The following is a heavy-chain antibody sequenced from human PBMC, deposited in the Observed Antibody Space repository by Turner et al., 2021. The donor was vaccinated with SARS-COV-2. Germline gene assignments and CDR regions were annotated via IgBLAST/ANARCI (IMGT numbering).Heavy chain of an antibody. CDR2: ITSSSGYI. D-gene: IGHD6-19*01. CDR1: GFTFSSYS. CDR3: ARVFPTDSSVWYRYYYYYGMDV. Sequence: GESGGGLVKPGGSLRLSCAASGFTFSSYSMNWVRQAPGKGLEWVSSITSSSGYIYYADSVKGRFTISRDNAKTSLYLQMNSLRAEDTAVYYCARVFPTDSSVWYRYYYYYGMDVWGQGTTVTVSS. V-gene: IGHV3-21*01. J-gene: IGHJ6*02.